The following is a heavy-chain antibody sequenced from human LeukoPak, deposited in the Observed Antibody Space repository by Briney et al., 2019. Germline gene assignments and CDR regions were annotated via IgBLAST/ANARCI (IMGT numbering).Heavy chain of an antibody. CDR3: AKHGGSLGYFDY. Sequence: SETQLHTCSVSGGSISTYYWGWIRQTPGKGLEWIGYVYCCGTTNNNPSLKGRVTRSSDTSKNQFSLNLRSVNVADTGIYDCAKHGGSLGYFDYWGQGTLVTVSS. D-gene: IGHD1-26*01. CDR1: GGSISTYY. J-gene: IGHJ4*02. V-gene: IGHV4-59*08. CDR2: VYCCGTT.